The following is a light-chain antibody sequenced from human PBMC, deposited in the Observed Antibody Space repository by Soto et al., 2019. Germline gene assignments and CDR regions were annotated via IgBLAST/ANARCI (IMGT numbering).Light chain of an antibody. J-gene: IGLJ1*01. CDR3: CSYAGSTTYV. CDR2: EGS. V-gene: IGLV2-23*01. Sequence: QSPLTPPASVSGSPGQSITTSCTGTSSDVGSYDLVSWYQDHPGKAPKLIIYEGSERPSGVSIRFSGSKSGNRASLRISGLQAEDEADYYCCSYAGSTTYVFGTGTKVTVL. CDR1: SSDVGSYDL.